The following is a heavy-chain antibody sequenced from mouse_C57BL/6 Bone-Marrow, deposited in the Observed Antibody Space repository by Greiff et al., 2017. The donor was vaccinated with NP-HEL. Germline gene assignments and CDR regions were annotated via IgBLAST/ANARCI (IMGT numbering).Heavy chain of an antibody. CDR3: ARRDGY. CDR2: ISSGGSYT. J-gene: IGHJ2*01. V-gene: IGHV5-6*02. Sequence: ELMLVESGGDLVKPGGSLKLSCAASGFTFSSYGMSWVRQTPDKRLEWVATISSGGSYTYYPDSVKGRFTISRDNAKNTLYLQMSSLKSEDTAMYYCARRDGYWGQGTTLTVSS. CDR1: GFTFSSYG.